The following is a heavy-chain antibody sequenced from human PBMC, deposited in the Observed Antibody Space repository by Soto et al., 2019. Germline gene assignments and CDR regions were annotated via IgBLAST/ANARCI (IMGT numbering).Heavy chain of an antibody. Sequence: LRLSCATSGFSFSTYAMTWVRQAPGKGLEWVSTFNGNGGGTYYADSVKGRFTISRDNSKNTLYLQMDSLRAEDTATYYCAKDNSLHWFDPWGQGTLVTVSS. CDR1: GFSFSTYA. CDR2: FNGNGGGT. V-gene: IGHV3-23*01. D-gene: IGHD2-15*01. J-gene: IGHJ5*02. CDR3: AKDNSLHWFDP.